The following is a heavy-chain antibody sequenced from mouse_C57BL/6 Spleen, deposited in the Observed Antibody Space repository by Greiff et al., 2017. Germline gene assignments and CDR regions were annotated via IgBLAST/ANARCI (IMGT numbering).Heavy chain of an antibody. Sequence: VQLQQPGTELVKPGASVKLSCTASGYTFTSYWMHWVKQRPGQGLEWIGYINPSNGGTNYNEKFKSKATLTVDNSSSTAYMQLSSLTSEDSTVNYCARRAVVAPYYAMDYWGQGTSVTVSS. D-gene: IGHD1-1*01. J-gene: IGHJ4*01. CDR1: GYTFTSYW. V-gene: IGHV1-53*01. CDR3: ARRAVVAPYYAMDY. CDR2: INPSNGGT.